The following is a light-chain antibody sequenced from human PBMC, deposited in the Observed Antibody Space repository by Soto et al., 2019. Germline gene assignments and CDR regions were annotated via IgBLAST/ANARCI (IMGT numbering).Light chain of an antibody. J-gene: IGKJ1*01. V-gene: IGKV4-1*01. CDR3: QQYYTTPPWT. CDR2: WAS. CDR1: QSVLYSSNSKNY. Sequence: DIVMTQSPDSLAVSLGERATINCKSSQSVLYSSNSKNYLAWYQQRPGQPPKLLIYWASTRESGLPDRFSGSGSGTDFTLTISSLQAGDVAVYFCQQYYTTPPWTFGQGTKVEIK.